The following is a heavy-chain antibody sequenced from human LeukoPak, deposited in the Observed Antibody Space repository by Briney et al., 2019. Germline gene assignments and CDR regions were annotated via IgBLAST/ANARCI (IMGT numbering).Heavy chain of an antibody. D-gene: IGHD6-19*01. Sequence: PGGSLRLSCAASGFTFSSYAMSWVRQAPGKGLEGVSAISGSGGSTYYADSVKGRFTISGDNSKNTLYLQMNSLRAEDTAVYYCAKVQPSGWGGFDYWGQGTLVTVSS. CDR1: GFTFSSYA. CDR3: AKVQPSGWGGFDY. V-gene: IGHV3-23*01. J-gene: IGHJ4*02. CDR2: ISGSGGST.